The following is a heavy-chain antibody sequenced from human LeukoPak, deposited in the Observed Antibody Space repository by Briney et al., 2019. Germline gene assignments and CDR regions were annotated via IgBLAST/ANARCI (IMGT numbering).Heavy chain of an antibody. Sequence: SETLSLTCTVSGDSVARRYYYWGWARQHPGKGLEWIATVYYNGATQYNPSLRSRVTISVDTTNNQFSLNMRFVTAADTAVYYCAREDLGDVSNTEGYWGQAALVTVSS. V-gene: IGHV4-39*02. CDR1: GDSVARRYYY. D-gene: IGHD5-24*01. CDR2: VYYNGAT. J-gene: IGHJ4*02. CDR3: AREDLGDVSNTEGY.